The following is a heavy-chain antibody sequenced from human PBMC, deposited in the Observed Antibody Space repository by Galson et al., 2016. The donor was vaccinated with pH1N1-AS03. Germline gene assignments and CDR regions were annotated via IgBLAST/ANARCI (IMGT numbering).Heavy chain of an antibody. J-gene: IGHJ4*02. V-gene: IGHV3-48*04. Sequence: SLRLSCAASGFTFTSYSMNWVRQAPGKGLEWVSYISSSSRIMFYADTVKGRFTVSRDNAKNSLYLQMNSLRAEDTAVYYCAREVVPYPGETPGWGYWGPGTLVTVSS. CDR1: GFTFTSYS. CDR3: AREVVPYPGETPGWGY. D-gene: IGHD3-22*01. CDR2: ISSSSRIM.